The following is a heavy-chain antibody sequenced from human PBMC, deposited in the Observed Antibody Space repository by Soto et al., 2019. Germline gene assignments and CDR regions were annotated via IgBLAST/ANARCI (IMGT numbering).Heavy chain of an antibody. CDR1: GFMFSNYW. CDR3: ARNRDYAFDY. J-gene: IGHJ4*02. Sequence: GGSLRLSCAASGFMFSNYWMSWVRQAPGKGLEWVAIIKQDGSDKYYVDSVEGRFTISRDNAKNSLYLQMNSLRIEDAAVYYCARNRDYAFDYWGRGTLVTVSS. D-gene: IGHD4-17*01. CDR2: IKQDGSDK. V-gene: IGHV3-7*01.